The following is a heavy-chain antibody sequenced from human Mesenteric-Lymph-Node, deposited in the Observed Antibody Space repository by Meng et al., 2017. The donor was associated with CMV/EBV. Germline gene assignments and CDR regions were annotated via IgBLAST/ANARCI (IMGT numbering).Heavy chain of an antibody. D-gene: IGHD3-10*01. Sequence: YTFTSYAMNWVRQAPGQGLEWMGWINTTTGNPTYAQGFTGRFVFSLDTSVSTAYLQISSLKAEDTAVYYCARGGRITMVRGVIPGGYWGQGTLVTVSS. V-gene: IGHV7-4-1*02. CDR3: ARGGRITMVRGVIPGGY. CDR1: YTFTSYA. J-gene: IGHJ4*02. CDR2: INTTTGNP.